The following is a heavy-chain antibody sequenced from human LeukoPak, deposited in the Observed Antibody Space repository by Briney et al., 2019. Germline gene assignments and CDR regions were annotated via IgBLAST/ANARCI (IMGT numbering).Heavy chain of an antibody. CDR1: GYTFTSYY. CDR2: ISPSGGSA. V-gene: IGHV1-46*01. CDR3: ARALLDAFDI. D-gene: IGHD2-15*01. Sequence: ASVKVSCKASGYTFTSYYMHWVRQAPGQGLEWMGIISPSGGSASYAQKFQGRVTLTRDTSTSTVYMDLSSLRSEDTAVYYRARALLDAFDIWGQGTMVTVSS. J-gene: IGHJ3*02.